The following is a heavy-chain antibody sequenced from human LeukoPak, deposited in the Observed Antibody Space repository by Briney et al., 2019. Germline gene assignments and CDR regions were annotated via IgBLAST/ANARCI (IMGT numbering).Heavy chain of an antibody. D-gene: IGHD3-10*01. CDR2: INPNSGGT. J-gene: IGHJ5*02. CDR1: GYTFTGYY. CDR3: ARDLGSGRGDWFDP. Sequence: ASVKVSCKASGYTFTGYYMHWVRQAPGQGLEWVGRINPNSGGTNYAQKFQGRVTMTRDTSISTAYMELSRLRSDDTAVYYCARDLGSGRGDWFDPWGQGTLVTVSS. V-gene: IGHV1-2*06.